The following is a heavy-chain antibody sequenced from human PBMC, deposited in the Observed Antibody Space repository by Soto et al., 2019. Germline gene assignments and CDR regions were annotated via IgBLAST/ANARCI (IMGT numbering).Heavy chain of an antibody. D-gene: IGHD3-10*01. Sequence: SETLSLTCAVSGASISRGGPSWSWIRQAPGRGLEWIGYVYHNGITNYNPSLKSRVTVSVDKSQTQFSLSLNSVTAADTAVYYWARGLAVRGSYGLDVWRQGTTVTVSS. CDR2: VYHNGIT. CDR3: ARGLAVRGSYGLDV. V-gene: IGHV4-30-2*01. J-gene: IGHJ6*02. CDR1: GASISRGGPS.